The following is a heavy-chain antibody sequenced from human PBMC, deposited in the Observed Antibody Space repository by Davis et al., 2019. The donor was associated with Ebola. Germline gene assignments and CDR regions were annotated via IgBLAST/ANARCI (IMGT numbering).Heavy chain of an antibody. CDR2: IAYTGNT. V-gene: IGHV4-59*11. CDR3: ARGGLVPAALYL. Sequence: PSETLSLTCSFSDGSISSHYWNWIRQPPGKGLEWIGYIAYTGNTIYNPSLESRATISGDTSKKQFSLRLNSVTAADTAVYYCARGGLVPAALYLWGRGTMVTVSS. D-gene: IGHD2-2*01. CDR1: DGSISSHY. J-gene: IGHJ3*01.